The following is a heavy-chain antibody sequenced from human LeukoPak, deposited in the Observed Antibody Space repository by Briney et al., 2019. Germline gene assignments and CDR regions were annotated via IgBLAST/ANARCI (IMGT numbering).Heavy chain of an antibody. CDR2: ISSSGSTI. Sequence: TPGGSLRLSCAASGFTFSDYYMSWICQAPGKGVERVSYISSSGSTIYYAESVKGRFTISRDNAKNSLYLQMNSLRAEDTAVYYCARDKAAAGNENWFDPWGQGTLVTVSS. J-gene: IGHJ5*02. CDR3: ARDKAAAGNENWFDP. CDR1: GFTFSDYY. D-gene: IGHD6-13*01. V-gene: IGHV3-11*01.